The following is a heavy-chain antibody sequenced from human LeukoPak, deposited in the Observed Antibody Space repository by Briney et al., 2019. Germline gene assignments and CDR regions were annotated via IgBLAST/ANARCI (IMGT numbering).Heavy chain of an antibody. CDR3: TRDPILGAPDYFDY. V-gene: IGHV3-30*03. CDR1: GFTFDDYW. CDR2: TSPDEGLK. Sequence: GGSLRLSCGASGFTFDDYWMSWVRQAPGQGLEWVAVTSPDEGLKFYGDSVKGRFTISRDNSKNTMYLQMNNMREEDTAVYYCTRDPILGAPDYFDYWGQGTLVTVSS. D-gene: IGHD1-26*01. J-gene: IGHJ4*02.